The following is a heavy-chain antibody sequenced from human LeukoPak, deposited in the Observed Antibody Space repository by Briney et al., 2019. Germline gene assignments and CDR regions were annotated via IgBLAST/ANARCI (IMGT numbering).Heavy chain of an antibody. V-gene: IGHV3-23*01. CDR1: GFTFSSYA. CDR2: ISGSGGST. J-gene: IGHJ4*02. CDR3: AKGPNDSRGSYYGHFDY. D-gene: IGHD3-22*01. Sequence: GGSLRLSCAASGFTFSSYAMSWVRQAPGKGLEWVSAISGSGGSTYYADSVKGRFTISRDNSKNTLYLQMNSLRAEDTAVYYCAKGPNDSRGSYYGHFDYWGQGTLVTVSS.